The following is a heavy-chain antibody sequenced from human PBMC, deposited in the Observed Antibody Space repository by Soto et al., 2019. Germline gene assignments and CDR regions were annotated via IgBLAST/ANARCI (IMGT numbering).Heavy chain of an antibody. D-gene: IGHD3-16*02. J-gene: IGHJ6*02. CDR1: GFTLSTYS. CDR3: ARVAIASGGVIAVTYALDV. Sequence: EVKMVESGGGLVQPGGSLSLSCEVSGFTLSTYSMNWVRQAPGKGLEWVSFITSSGSTTYYADSVKGRFTVSRDNVKNSLFLQMNSLRDEDKAVYYCARVAIASGGVIAVTYALDVWGQGTTVTVSS. CDR2: ITSSGSTT. V-gene: IGHV3-48*02.